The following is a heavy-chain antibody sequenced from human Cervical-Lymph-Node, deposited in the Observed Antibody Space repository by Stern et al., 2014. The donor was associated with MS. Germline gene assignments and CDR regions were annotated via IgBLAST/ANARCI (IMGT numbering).Heavy chain of an antibody. V-gene: IGHV3-33*01. CDR3: ATSTASDAFDI. CDR2: VWNDGSKE. Sequence: VKLVESGGGVVQPGRSLRLSCVASGLTFSTSVMHWVRQAPGKGLEWVSVVWNDGSKEHFTESVKGRFSPSRDTAKNTLHLQMSSLRAEDTAVYFCATSTASDAFDIWGQVTLVTVSS. J-gene: IGHJ3*02. CDR1: GLTFSTSV. D-gene: IGHD2/OR15-2a*01.